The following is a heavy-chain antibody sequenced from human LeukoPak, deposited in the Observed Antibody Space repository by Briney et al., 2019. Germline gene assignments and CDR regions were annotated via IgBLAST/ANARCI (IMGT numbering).Heavy chain of an antibody. D-gene: IGHD3-10*01. CDR2: IYYSGST. V-gene: IGHV4-39*07. Sequence: SETLSLTCTVSGGSISSSSYYWGWIRQPPGKGLEWIGSIYYSGSTYYNPSLKSRVTISVDTSKNQFSLKLSSVTAADTAVYYCARAYYYGSGSSTLFDYWGQGTLVTVSS. J-gene: IGHJ4*02. CDR3: ARAYYYGSGSSTLFDY. CDR1: GGSISSSSYY.